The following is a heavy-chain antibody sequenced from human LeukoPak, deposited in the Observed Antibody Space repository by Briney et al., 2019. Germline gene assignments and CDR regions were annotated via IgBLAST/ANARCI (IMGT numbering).Heavy chain of an antibody. CDR3: AISTPTATVFDY. CDR2: FDPEDGET. J-gene: IGHJ4*02. V-gene: IGHV1-24*01. CDR1: GYTLTELS. Sequence: ASVKVSCKVSGYTLTELSMHWVRQAPGKGLEWMGGFDPEDGETIYAQKFQGRVTMTEDTSTDTAYMELSGLRSEDTAVYYCAISTPTATVFDYWGQGTLVTVSS. D-gene: IGHD4-17*01.